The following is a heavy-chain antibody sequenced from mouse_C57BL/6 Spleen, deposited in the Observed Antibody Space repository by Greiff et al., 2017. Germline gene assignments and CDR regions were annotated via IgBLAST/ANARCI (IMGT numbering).Heavy chain of an antibody. D-gene: IGHD3-3*01. CDR3: TRGRDEGDY. CDR1: GYTFTDYE. CDR2: IDPETGGT. Sequence: QVQLQQSGAELVRPGASVTLSCKASGYTFTDYEMHWVKQTPVHGLEWIGAIDPETGGTAYNQKFKGKAILTADKSSSTAYMELRSLTSEDSAVYYCTRGRDEGDYWGQGTSLTVSS. V-gene: IGHV1-15*01. J-gene: IGHJ2*02.